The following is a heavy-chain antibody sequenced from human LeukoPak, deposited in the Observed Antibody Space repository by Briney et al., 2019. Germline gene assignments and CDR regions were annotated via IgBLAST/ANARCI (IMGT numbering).Heavy chain of an antibody. D-gene: IGHD2-15*01. CDR1: GGSFSGYY. V-gene: IGHV4-34*01. J-gene: IGHJ6*02. CDR3: ARNRRLGGKNCSGGSCRTYYYYGMDV. CDR2: INHSGST. Sequence: SETLSLTCAVYGGSFSGYYWSWIRQPPGKGLDWIGEINHSGSTNYNPSLKSRVTISVDTSKNQFSLKLSSVTAADTAVYYCARNRRLGGKNCSGGSCRTYYYYGMDVWGQGTTVTVSS.